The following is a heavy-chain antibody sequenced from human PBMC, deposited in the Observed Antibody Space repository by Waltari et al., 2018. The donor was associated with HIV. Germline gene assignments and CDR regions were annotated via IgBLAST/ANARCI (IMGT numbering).Heavy chain of an antibody. Sequence: EVQLGESGGGLVQPGRSLSLSCATSGFSFGDSAMSWFRQAPGKGLEWVGFIRSKAYGGTTQYAASVKGRFTISRDDSKSIAYLQMNSLKTEDTALYYCTRGTFTVTYYFDYWGRGTLVTVSS. D-gene: IGHD4-17*01. J-gene: IGHJ4*02. CDR1: GFSFGDSA. CDR2: IRSKAYGGTT. CDR3: TRGTFTVTYYFDY. V-gene: IGHV3-49*03.